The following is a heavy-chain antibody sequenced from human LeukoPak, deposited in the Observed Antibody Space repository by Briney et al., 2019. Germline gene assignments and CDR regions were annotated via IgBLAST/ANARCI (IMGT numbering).Heavy chain of an antibody. V-gene: IGHV3-48*01. D-gene: IGHD4-11*01. J-gene: IGHJ4*02. CDR1: GFIFSSYS. Sequence: PGGSLRLSCAASGFIFSSYSMNWVRQAPGKGLEWVSYISSSSSIIYYADSVKGRFTISRDNAKKSLYLQMNSLRAEDTAVFYCARGVYSNYDYWGQGTLVTVSS. CDR2: ISSSSSII. CDR3: ARGVYSNYDY.